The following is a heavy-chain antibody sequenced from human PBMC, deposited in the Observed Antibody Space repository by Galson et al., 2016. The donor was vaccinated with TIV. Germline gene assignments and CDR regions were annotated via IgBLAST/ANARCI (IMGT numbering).Heavy chain of an antibody. CDR2: VDHSGIT. CDR1: GESFSDYY. Sequence: SETLSLTCAVYGESFSDYYWSWIRQPPGKGPEWIGEVDHSGITNFNPFLKTRVTMSVDTSKNQFSLKLTSVTAADTAVYFCARGRRNSFYASREYFHHWGQGTLVTVSS. J-gene: IGHJ1*01. CDR3: ARGRRNSFYASREYFHH. D-gene: IGHD1-7*01. V-gene: IGHV4-34*01.